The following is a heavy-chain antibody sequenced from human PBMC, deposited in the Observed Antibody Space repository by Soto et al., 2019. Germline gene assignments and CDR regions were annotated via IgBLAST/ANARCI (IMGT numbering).Heavy chain of an antibody. CDR3: AKDQGCVTGTTWDCYYYYGMDV. J-gene: IGHJ6*02. V-gene: IGHV3-30*18. Sequence: PGGSLRLSCAASGFTFSSYGMHWVRQAPGKGLEWVAVISYDGSNKYYADSVKGRFTISRDNSKNTLYLQMNSLRAEDTAVYYCAKDQGCVTGTTWDCYYYYGMDVWGQGTTVTVSS. D-gene: IGHD1-20*01. CDR2: ISYDGSNK. CDR1: GFTFSSYG.